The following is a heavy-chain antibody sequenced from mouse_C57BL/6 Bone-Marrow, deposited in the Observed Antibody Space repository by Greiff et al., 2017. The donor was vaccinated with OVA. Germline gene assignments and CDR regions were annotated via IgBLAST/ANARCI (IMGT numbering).Heavy chain of an antibody. D-gene: IGHD2-4*01. V-gene: IGHV2-5*01. CDR1: GFSLTSYG. CDR2: IWRGGST. Sequence: QVQLQQSGPGLVQPSQCLSITCTVSGFSLTSYGVHWVRQSPGKGLEWLGVIWRGGSTDYNAAFMSRLSITEDNSKSQVFFKMNSLQADDTAIYYCAKQPYDYRDFFDDWGTGTTVTVSS. J-gene: IGHJ1*03. CDR3: AKQPYDYRDFFDD.